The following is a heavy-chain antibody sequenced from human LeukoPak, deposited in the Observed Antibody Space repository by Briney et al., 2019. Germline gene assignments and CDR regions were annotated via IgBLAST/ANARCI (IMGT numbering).Heavy chain of an antibody. D-gene: IGHD6-19*01. CDR2: IYTSGST. J-gene: IGHJ4*02. CDR3: ASYGGAVAGTPLDY. CDR1: GGSISSYY. Sequence: SETLSLTCTVSGGSISSYYWSWIRQPAGKGLEWIGRIYTSGSTTYNPSLKSRVTISVDTSKNQFSLKLSSVTAADTAVYYCASYGGAVAGTPLDYWGQGTLVTVSS. V-gene: IGHV4-4*07.